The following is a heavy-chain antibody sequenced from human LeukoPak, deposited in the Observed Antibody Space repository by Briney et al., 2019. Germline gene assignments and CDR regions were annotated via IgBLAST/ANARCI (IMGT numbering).Heavy chain of an antibody. V-gene: IGHV3-48*03. D-gene: IGHD3-10*02. Sequence: GGSLRLSCAASVFTFSSYEMNWVRQAPGKGLEWVSYISTSGSTIYYADSVKGRFTISRDNAKNALYLQMNSLRAEDTAVYYCAELGITMIGGVWGKGTTVTISS. CDR1: VFTFSSYE. CDR2: ISTSGSTI. J-gene: IGHJ6*04. CDR3: AELGITMIGGV.